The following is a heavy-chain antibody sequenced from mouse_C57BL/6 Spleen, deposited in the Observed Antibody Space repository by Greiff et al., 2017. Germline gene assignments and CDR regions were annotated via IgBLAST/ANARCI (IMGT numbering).Heavy chain of an antibody. J-gene: IGHJ1*03. CDR3: AHYCCSYWYFYV. V-gene: IGHV1-82*01. D-gene: IGHD1-1*01. CDR2: IYPGDGDT. Sequence: QVQLQQSGPELVKPGASVKISCKASGYAFSSSWMNWVKQRPGKGLEWIGRIYPGDGDTNYNGKFKGKATLTADKSSSTAYMQLSSLTSEDSAVYFCAHYCCSYWYFYVWGTGTTVTVSS. CDR1: GYAFSSSW.